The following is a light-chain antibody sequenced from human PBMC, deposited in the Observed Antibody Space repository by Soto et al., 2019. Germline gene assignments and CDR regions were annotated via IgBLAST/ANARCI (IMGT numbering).Light chain of an antibody. Sequence: QSALTQPASVSGSPGQSITVSCSGSSSDIGACDYVSWYQQHPGKAPKLLIYEVTSRPSGVSHRFSGSKSGNTASLSISGLQLEDDADYYCSSYTSTSTPLIFGGGTKLTVL. V-gene: IGLV2-14*01. CDR3: SSYTSTSTPLI. J-gene: IGLJ2*01. CDR1: SSDIGACDY. CDR2: EVT.